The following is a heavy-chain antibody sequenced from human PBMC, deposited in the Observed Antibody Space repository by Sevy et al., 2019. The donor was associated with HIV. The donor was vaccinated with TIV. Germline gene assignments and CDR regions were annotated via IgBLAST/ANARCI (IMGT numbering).Heavy chain of an antibody. CDR2: IWYDGSNK. CDR1: GFTFSSYG. J-gene: IGHJ4*02. Sequence: GGSLRLSCAASGFTFSSYGMHWVRQAPGKGLEWVAVIWYDGSNKYYADSVKGRFTISRDNSKNTLYLQMNCLRAEDTAVYYCARGHYGDASFDYWGQGTLVTVSS. V-gene: IGHV3-33*01. CDR3: ARGHYGDASFDY. D-gene: IGHD4-17*01.